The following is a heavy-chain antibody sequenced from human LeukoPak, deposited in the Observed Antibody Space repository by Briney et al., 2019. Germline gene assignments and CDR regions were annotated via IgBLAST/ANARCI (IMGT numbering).Heavy chain of an antibody. CDR2: INPSGGST. Sequence: GASVKVSCKASGYTFTSYYMHWVRQAPGQGLEWMGIINPSGGSTSYVQKFQGRVTMTRDTSTSTVYMELSSLRSEDTAVYYCAKSYSGIAGDLNWFDPWGQGTLVTVSS. CDR3: AKSYSGIAGDLNWFDP. CDR1: GYTFTSYY. V-gene: IGHV1-46*01. J-gene: IGHJ5*02. D-gene: IGHD1-26*01.